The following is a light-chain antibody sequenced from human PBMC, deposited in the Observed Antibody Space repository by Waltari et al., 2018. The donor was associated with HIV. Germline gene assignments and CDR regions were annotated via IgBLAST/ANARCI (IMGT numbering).Light chain of an antibody. CDR3: GGWDDSLSGQAV. J-gene: IGLJ2*01. CDR1: SSNIGSNT. CDR2: GDC. Sequence: QSVLTQPASVSGTPGQGVTISCSGSSSNIGSNTVSWYQQLPGAAPKLFIFGDCLRPSCVPSRFSGPKVGTSASRAIRWLQFEDEAVYFCGGWDDSLSGQAVFGGGTMLTVL. V-gene: IGLV1-44*01.